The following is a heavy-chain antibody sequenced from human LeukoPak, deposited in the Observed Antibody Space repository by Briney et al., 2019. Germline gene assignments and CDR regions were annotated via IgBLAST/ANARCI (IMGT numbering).Heavy chain of an antibody. J-gene: IGHJ3*02. V-gene: IGHV4-30-2*01. CDR1: GGSISSGGYS. CDR3: ARDRRPDAFDI. Sequence: SETLSLTCAVSGGSISSGGYSWSWIRQPPGKGLEWIGYIYHSGSTYYNPSLKSRVTISVDRSKNQFSLKLSSVTAADTAVYYCARDRRPDAFDIWGQGTMVTVSS. CDR2: IYHSGST. D-gene: IGHD6-6*01.